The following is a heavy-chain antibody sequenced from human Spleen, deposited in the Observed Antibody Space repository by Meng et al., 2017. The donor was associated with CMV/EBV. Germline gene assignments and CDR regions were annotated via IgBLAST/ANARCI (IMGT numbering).Heavy chain of an antibody. CDR1: GGSFIGYS. V-gene: IGHV4-34*01. CDR2: INHSGST. D-gene: IGHD3-22*01. J-gene: IGHJ4*02. CDR3: VWTTYDSSTLVDY. Sequence: QQWGPCLLKPSQPLSPPCAVFGGSFIGYSWSWFRQPPGKGLEWIGEINHSGSTNYNPSLKSRVTISVDTSKNQFSLKLSSVTAADTAVYYCVWTTYDSSTLVDYWGQGTLVTVSS.